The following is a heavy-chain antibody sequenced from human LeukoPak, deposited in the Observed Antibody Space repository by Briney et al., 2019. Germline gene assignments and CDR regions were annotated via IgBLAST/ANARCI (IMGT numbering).Heavy chain of an antibody. V-gene: IGHV3-30*18. J-gene: IGHJ4*02. D-gene: IGHD3-10*01. Sequence: GGSLRLSCAASGLSFTSCGMHWVRQAPGKGLEWVAVISSGGSNKYYADSVKGRFTISRDNSKNTLSLQMNSLRTEDTAVFYCAKGSGGSGSFYNHFDCWGQGTLVTVSS. CDR2: ISSGGSNK. CDR1: GLSFTSCG. CDR3: AKGSGGSGSFYNHFDC.